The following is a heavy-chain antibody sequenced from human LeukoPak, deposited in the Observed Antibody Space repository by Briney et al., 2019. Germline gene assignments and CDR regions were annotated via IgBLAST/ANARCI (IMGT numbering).Heavy chain of an antibody. V-gene: IGHV3-74*01. Sequence: PGGSLRLSCAASGFTFSSYWMHWVRQAPGKGLVWVSRINSDGSSTSYADSVKGRFTISRDNSKNTLYLQMNSLRAEDTAVYYCVRDFNSPGDYANLGAFDIWGQGTMVTVSS. CDR1: GFTFSSYW. J-gene: IGHJ3*02. D-gene: IGHD4-17*01. CDR3: VRDFNSPGDYANLGAFDI. CDR2: INSDGSST.